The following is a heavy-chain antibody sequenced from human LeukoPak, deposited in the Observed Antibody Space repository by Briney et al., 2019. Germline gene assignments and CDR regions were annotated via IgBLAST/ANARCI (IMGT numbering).Heavy chain of an antibody. CDR3: ASVPAAIPDDVFDY. V-gene: IGHV3-11*04. D-gene: IGHD2-2*02. CDR2: ISSSGSTI. CDR1: GFTFSDYY. J-gene: IGHJ4*02. Sequence: PGGSLRLSCAASGFTFSDYYMSWLRQAPGKGLEWVSYISSSGSTIYYADSVKGRFTISRDNAKNSLYLQMNSLRAEDTAVYYCASVPAAIPDDVFDYWGQGTLVTVSS.